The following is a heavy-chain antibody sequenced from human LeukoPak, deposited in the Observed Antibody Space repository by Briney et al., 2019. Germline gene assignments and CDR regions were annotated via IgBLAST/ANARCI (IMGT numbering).Heavy chain of an antibody. V-gene: IGHV1-69*05. CDR3: ARDSGTNTGDYYYYMDV. D-gene: IGHD1-26*01. J-gene: IGHJ6*03. CDR2: IIPIFGTA. Sequence: GASVKVSCKVSGYPFTAGAISWVRQAPGQGLEWMGGIIPIFGTANYAQKFQGRVTITTDESTSTAYMELSSLRSEDTAVYYCARDSGTNTGDYYYYMDVWGKGTTVTVSS. CDR1: GYPFTAGA.